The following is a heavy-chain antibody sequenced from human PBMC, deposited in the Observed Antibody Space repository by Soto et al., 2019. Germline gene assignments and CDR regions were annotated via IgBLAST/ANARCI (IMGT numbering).Heavy chain of an antibody. CDR1: GYTFTRYD. CDR3: ARGLRGYCSSTSCQYYFDY. Sequence: ASVKVSCKASGYTFTRYDINWVRQAIGQGLEWRGWMNPNSGNTGYAQKFQGRVTMTRNTSISTAYMELSSLRSEDTAVYYCARGLRGYCSSTSCQYYFDYWGQGTLVTVSS. J-gene: IGHJ4*02. D-gene: IGHD2-2*01. CDR2: MNPNSGNT. V-gene: IGHV1-8*01.